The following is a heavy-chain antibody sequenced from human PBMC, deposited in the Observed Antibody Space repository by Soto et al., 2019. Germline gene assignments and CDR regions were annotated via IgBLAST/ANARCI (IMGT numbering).Heavy chain of an antibody. CDR1: GFIFSNYA. Sequence: PGGSLRLSCSASGFIFSNYAMSWARQAPGKGLEWVSTISGSGVRTYYADSVKGRFTISRDNSKNTLDLQMNNLRVEDTAIYYCAKDHAREQFVRGENWFDSWGQGTLVTVSS. CDR2: ISGSGVRT. V-gene: IGHV3-23*01. D-gene: IGHD6-6*01. CDR3: AKDHAREQFVRGENWFDS. J-gene: IGHJ5*01.